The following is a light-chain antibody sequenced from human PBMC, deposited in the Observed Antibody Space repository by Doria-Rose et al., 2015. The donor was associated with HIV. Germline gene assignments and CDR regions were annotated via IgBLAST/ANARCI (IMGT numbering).Light chain of an antibody. Sequence: ERATLSCRASQNVTSSYLAWYQQKPGQAPRLLIYDASSRATGIPDRFNGSGSGTDFTLTISRLEPEDFAVYSCQQYGTSLFTFGGGTRVEIK. CDR1: QNVTSSY. V-gene: IGKV3-20*01. J-gene: IGKJ4*01. CDR3: QQYGTSLFT. CDR2: DAS.